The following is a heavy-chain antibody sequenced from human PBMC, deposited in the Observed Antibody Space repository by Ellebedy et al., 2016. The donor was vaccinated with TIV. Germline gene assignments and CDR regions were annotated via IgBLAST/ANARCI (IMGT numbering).Heavy chain of an antibody. V-gene: IGHV3-21*03. D-gene: IGHD6-25*01. Sequence: PGGSLRLSCEASGFAFSTYSMIRVRQAPGKGLGWVSSISGNTKYIYYADSVKGRFTISRDNARNSLYLEMKSLRAEDTGVYYCARPGGQSSDRKGSWGQGTMVTVSS. CDR1: GFAFSTYS. J-gene: IGHJ5*02. CDR2: ISGNTKYI. CDR3: ARPGGQSSDRKGS.